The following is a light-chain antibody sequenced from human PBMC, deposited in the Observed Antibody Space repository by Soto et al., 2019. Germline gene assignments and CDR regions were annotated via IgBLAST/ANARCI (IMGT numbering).Light chain of an antibody. CDR1: SSDVGGYNY. V-gene: IGLV2-14*01. J-gene: IGLJ1*01. CDR3: RSYTTSSSPFHV. Sequence: QSARTQPASVSGSPGQSITISCTGTSSDVGGYNYVSWYQQHPGKAPKLMIYDVSNRPSGVSNRFSGSKSGNTASLTISGLQAEDEADYYCRSYTTSSSPFHVFGTRTKVTVL. CDR2: DVS.